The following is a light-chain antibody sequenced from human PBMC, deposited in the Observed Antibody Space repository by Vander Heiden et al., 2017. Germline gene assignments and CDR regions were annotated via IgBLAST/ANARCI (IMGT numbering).Light chain of an antibody. CDR1: QSLLHSNGYNY. V-gene: IGKV2-28*01. CDR2: LGS. Sequence: DIVMTQSPLPLPVTPGQPASIPCRYSQSLLHSNGYNYLDWYLQKPGQSPQLLIYLGSNRASGVPDRFSGSGSGTDFTLKISRVEAEDFGVYYCMQALQTPLTFGGGTKVEIK. J-gene: IGKJ4*01. CDR3: MQALQTPLT.